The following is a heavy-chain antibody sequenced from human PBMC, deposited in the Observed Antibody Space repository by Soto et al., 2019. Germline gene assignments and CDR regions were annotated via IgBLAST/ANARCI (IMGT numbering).Heavy chain of an antibody. CDR1: GFKFSDAW. D-gene: IGHD3-3*01. Sequence: PGGSLRLSCAASGFKFSDAWMSWVRQAPGKGPEWVGRIKSIGSGGTRDYAASVKGRFTISRDDSQHTLFLQMNSLKTEETAVYYCCWSQNINYFFDAWGQGTLVTVSS. CDR3: CWSQNINYFFDA. CDR2: IKSIGSGGTR. J-gene: IGHJ4*02. V-gene: IGHV3-15*01.